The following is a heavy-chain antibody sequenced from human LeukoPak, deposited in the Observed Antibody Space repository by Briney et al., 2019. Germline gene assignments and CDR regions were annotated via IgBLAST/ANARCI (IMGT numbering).Heavy chain of an antibody. J-gene: IGHJ5*01. V-gene: IGHV3-21*01. Sequence: GGSLRLSCAASGFTFSSYSMNWLRQAPGKGLEWVSSISSSSSYIYYADSVKGRFTISRDNAKNSLYLQMNSLRAEDMGAYHCTTDGVATRTSGPDSSGPGTLVTASS. CDR1: GFTFSSYS. CDR2: ISSSSSYI. CDR3: TTDGVATRTSGPDS. D-gene: IGHD5-12*01.